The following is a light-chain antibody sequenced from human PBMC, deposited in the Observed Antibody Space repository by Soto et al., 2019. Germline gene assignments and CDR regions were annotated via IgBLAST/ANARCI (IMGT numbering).Light chain of an antibody. CDR3: QERSNWPLYT. CDR1: QRVYSY. J-gene: IGKJ2*01. CDR2: DS. Sequence: EIVLTQSPPTLSLSPGERATLSCRASQRVYSYLSWYQQKPGQAPRLLIYDSNRATGIPARFSGSGSGTDFTLTISSLEPEDFAVYYCQERSNWPLYTFGQGTKLEIK. V-gene: IGKV3-11*01.